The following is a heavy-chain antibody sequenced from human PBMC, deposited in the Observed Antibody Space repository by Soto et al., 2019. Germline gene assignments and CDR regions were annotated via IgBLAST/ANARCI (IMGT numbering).Heavy chain of an antibody. J-gene: IGHJ6*04. CDR2: TNAGNGNT. V-gene: IGHV1-3*01. CDR3: ARTITGTLSGMDG. Sequence: QVQLVQSGAEVKKPGASVKVSCKASGYTFTSYAMHWVRQAPGQRLEWMGWTNAGNGNTKYSKKFQGRVTITRDTSASTAYMEMSSLISEDTAVYYCARTITGTLSGMDGWGKATTVSVSS. CDR1: GYTFTSYA. D-gene: IGHD1-20*01.